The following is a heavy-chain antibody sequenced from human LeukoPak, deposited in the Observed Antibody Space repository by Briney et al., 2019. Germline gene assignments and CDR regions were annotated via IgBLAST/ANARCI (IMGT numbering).Heavy chain of an antibody. CDR1: GFTFSSYW. J-gene: IGHJ4*02. Sequence: GGSLRLSCAVSGFTFSSYWMTWVRQAPGKGLEWVANMNQDGDKKYYVDSVEGRSTISRDNAKNLVFLQMNNLRGEDTAVYHCARAGSGSYVGYYFDYWGQGALVTVSS. CDR3: ARAGSGSYVGYYFDY. CDR2: MNQDGDKK. V-gene: IGHV3-7*01. D-gene: IGHD6-19*01.